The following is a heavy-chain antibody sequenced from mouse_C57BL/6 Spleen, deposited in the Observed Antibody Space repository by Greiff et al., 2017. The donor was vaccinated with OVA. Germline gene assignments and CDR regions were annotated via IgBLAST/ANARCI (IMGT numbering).Heavy chain of an antibody. Sequence: EVKLQQSGPELVKPGASVKISCKASGYTFTDYYMNWVKQSHGKSLEWIGDINPNNGGTSYNQKFKGKATLTVDKSSSTAYMELRSLTSEDSAVYYCARSGITTVVPYAMDYWGQGTSVTVSS. D-gene: IGHD1-1*01. V-gene: IGHV1-26*01. CDR2: INPNNGGT. J-gene: IGHJ4*01. CDR1: GYTFTDYY. CDR3: ARSGITTVVPYAMDY.